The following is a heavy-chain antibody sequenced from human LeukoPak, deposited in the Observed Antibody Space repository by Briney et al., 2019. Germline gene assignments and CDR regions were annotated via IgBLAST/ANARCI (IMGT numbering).Heavy chain of an antibody. CDR3: ARDLGYSYGLSYDY. Sequence: GASVKVSCKASGYTFISYGISWVRQAPGQGLEWMGWISAYNGNTNYAQKLQGRVTMTTDTSTSTAYMELRNLRSDDTAVYYCARDLGYSYGLSYDYWGQGTLVTVSS. D-gene: IGHD5-18*01. V-gene: IGHV1-18*01. CDR2: ISAYNGNT. CDR1: GYTFISYG. J-gene: IGHJ4*02.